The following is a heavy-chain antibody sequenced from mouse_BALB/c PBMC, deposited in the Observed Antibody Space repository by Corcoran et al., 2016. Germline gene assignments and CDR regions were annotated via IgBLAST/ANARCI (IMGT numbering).Heavy chain of an antibody. CDR1: GYSFTGYY. Sequence: LVKPGASVKISCKASGYSFTGYYRHWVKQSHGKSLEWIGYISCYNGATSYNQKFKGKATFTVNTSSSTAYKQFNSLTSEDSAVYYCARRDYDYWYFDVWGAGTTVTVSS. J-gene: IGHJ1*01. D-gene: IGHD2-4*01. V-gene: IGHV1S34*01. CDR2: ISCYNGAT. CDR3: ARRDYDYWYFDV.